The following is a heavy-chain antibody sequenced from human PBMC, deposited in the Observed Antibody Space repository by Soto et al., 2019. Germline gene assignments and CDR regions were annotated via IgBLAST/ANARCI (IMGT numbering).Heavy chain of an antibody. CDR1: GFTFDDYA. Sequence: PGVSLRLSCAASGFTFDDYAMHWVRQAPGKGLEWVSGISWNSGSIGYADSVKGRFTISRDNAKNSLYLQMNSLRAEDTALYYCAKETYGSGSSTFDYWGQGTLVTVSS. J-gene: IGHJ4*02. CDR3: AKETYGSGSSTFDY. CDR2: ISWNSGSI. V-gene: IGHV3-9*01. D-gene: IGHD3-10*01.